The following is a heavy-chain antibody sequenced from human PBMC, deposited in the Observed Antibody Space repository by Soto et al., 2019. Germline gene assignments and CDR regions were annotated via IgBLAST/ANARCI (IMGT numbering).Heavy chain of an antibody. Sequence: SETLSLTCTVAGGSMTRSAYYWGRIRQPPGNELQYIGSVYNNGQTYSNPSLTSPVTISIDTSKNQFSLSLRSVTAADTAVYFCARDGRLMLRGFSFYNGMDVWGQGTTVT. D-gene: IGHD3-10*01. CDR1: GGSMTRSAYY. CDR3: ARDGRLMLRGFSFYNGMDV. CDR2: VYNNGQT. V-gene: IGHV4-39*07. J-gene: IGHJ6*02.